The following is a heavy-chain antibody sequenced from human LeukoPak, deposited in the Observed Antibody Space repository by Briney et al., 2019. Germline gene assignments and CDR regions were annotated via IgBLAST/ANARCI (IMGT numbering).Heavy chain of an antibody. CDR3: ARADDYGGLGFDY. Sequence: ASVKVSCKASGGTFSSYAISWVRQAPGQGLEWMGRIIPILGIANYAQKFQGRVTITADKSTSTACMELSSLRSEDTAVYYCARADDYGGLGFDYWGQGTLVTVSS. CDR1: GGTFSSYA. CDR2: IIPILGIA. V-gene: IGHV1-69*04. D-gene: IGHD4-17*01. J-gene: IGHJ4*02.